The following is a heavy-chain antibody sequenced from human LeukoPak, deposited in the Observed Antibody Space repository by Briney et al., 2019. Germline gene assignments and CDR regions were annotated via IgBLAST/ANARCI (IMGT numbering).Heavy chain of an antibody. D-gene: IGHD3-3*01. CDR3: AKDLFWSGYYPYYFDY. J-gene: IGHJ4*02. CDR1: GFTFSSYA. CDR2: ISGSGGST. Sequence: PGGSLRLSCAASGFTFSSYAMSWVRQAPGKGLEWVSAISGSGGSTCYADSVKGRFTISRDNSKNTLYLQMNSLRAEDTAVYYCAKDLFWSGYYPYYFDYWGQGTLVTVSS. V-gene: IGHV3-23*01.